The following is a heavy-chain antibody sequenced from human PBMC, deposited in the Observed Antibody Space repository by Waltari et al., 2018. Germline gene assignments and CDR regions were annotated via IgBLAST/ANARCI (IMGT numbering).Heavy chain of an antibody. J-gene: IGHJ4*02. V-gene: IGHV4-4*02. CDR3: AGDRAIGLFFDY. CDR1: GDSISGNYW. CDR2: VHHSGKT. Sequence: QLQLEESGQGLVKPSGTLSLTCAVSGDSISGNYWWSWVRQSPEKGLEWIGQVHHSGKTHYNPSLQSRVTISVDKPKNQFSLNLNSVTAADTAVYYCAGDRAIGLFFDYWGRGTLVTVSS. D-gene: IGHD2-2*01.